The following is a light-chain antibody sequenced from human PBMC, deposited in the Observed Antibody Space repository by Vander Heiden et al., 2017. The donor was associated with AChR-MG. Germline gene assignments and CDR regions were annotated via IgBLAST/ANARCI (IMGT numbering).Light chain of an antibody. J-gene: IGLJ3*02. V-gene: IGLV2-8*01. CDR2: EVS. CDR3: SSYAGSSRL. Sequence: QSALTQPPAASGSPGQSVTMSCTGASIDVGGYNYVSSHQPHPGNAHTLLIYEVSKRPAVVPVRFSGSTSGTTASLTVAGLQAEDEADYYCSSYAGSSRLFGGGTKLTVL. CDR1: SIDVGGYNY.